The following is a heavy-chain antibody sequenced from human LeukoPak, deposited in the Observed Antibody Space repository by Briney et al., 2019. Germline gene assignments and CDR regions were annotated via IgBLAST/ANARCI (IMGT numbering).Heavy chain of an antibody. CDR3: ARVSLVAARLGYYYYYGMDV. Sequence: ASVKVSCKASGYTFTGYYMHRVRQAPGQGLEWMGRINPNSGGTNYAQKFQGRVTMTRDTSISTAYMELSRLRSDDTAVYYCARVSLVAARLGYYYYYGMDVWGQGTTVTVSS. V-gene: IGHV1-2*06. D-gene: IGHD6-6*01. CDR1: GYTFTGYY. CDR2: INPNSGGT. J-gene: IGHJ6*02.